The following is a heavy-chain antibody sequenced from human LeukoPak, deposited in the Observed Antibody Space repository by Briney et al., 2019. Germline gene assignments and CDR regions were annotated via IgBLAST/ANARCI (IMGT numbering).Heavy chain of an antibody. D-gene: IGHD1-1*01. CDR3: ARERQLERLAFGKEGSAFDY. J-gene: IGHJ4*02. Sequence: SVKVSCKASGGTFSSYAISWVRQAPGQGLGWMGRIIPIFGTANYAQKFQGRVTITADKSTSTAYMELSSLRSEDTAVYYCARERQLERLAFGKEGSAFDYWGQGTLVTVSS. CDR2: IIPIFGTA. V-gene: IGHV1-69*06. CDR1: GGTFSSYA.